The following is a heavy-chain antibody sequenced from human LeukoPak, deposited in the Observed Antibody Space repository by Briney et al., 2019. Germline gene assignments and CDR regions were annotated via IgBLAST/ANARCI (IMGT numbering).Heavy chain of an antibody. CDR2: IYAGENT. CDR3: ANGRAGPSGYYYMDV. J-gene: IGHJ6*03. Sequence: PEGSLRLSCAASGFTVRSSYMTWVRQAPGKGLEWVSVIYAGENTYYADSVKGRFTISRDNFQNILFLQMNSLRVEDTAVYYCANGRAGPSGYYYMDVWGKGTTVTVSS. V-gene: IGHV3-53*01. CDR1: GFTVRSSY. D-gene: IGHD6-25*01.